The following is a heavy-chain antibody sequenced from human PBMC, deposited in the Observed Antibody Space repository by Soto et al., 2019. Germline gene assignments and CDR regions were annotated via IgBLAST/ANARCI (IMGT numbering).Heavy chain of an antibody. CDR3: ARVTRYCSGGSCYSDY. D-gene: IGHD2-15*01. CDR1: GGTFSSYA. J-gene: IGHJ4*02. CDR2: IIPIFGTA. V-gene: IGHV1-69*13. Sequence: SVKVSCKASGGTFSSYAISWVRQAPGQGLEWMGGIIPIFGTANYAQKFQGRVTITADESTSTAYMELSSLRSEDTAVYYCARVTRYCSGGSCYSDYWGQGTLVTVSS.